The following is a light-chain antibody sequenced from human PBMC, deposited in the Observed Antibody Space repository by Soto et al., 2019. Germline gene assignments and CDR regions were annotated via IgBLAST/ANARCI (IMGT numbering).Light chain of an antibody. Sequence: QSVLTQPPSVSGSPGQSVTLSCTGTSSDVGRYNRVSWYQQPPGTAPKLLIYDVSARPSGVPDRFSGSKSGNTASLTISGLQADDEADYYCVSHTASSTWVFGGGTKLTVL. CDR3: VSHTASSTWV. V-gene: IGLV2-18*02. CDR1: SSDVGRYNR. CDR2: DVS. J-gene: IGLJ3*02.